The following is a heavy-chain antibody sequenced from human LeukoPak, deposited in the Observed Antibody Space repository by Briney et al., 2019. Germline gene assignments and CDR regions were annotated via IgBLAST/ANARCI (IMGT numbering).Heavy chain of an antibody. J-gene: IGHJ4*02. CDR2: INPNSAVT. Sequence: GASVKVSCKASGYTFTGYYMHWGRQAPGQGLEWMGWINPNSAVTKYAQRFQGRVTMTRDTSISTAYMEMSRLTSDDTAVYYCARDSSVHPGTPDYWGQGTLVTVSS. CDR1: GYTFTGYY. CDR3: ARDSSVHPGTPDY. V-gene: IGHV1-2*02. D-gene: IGHD1-1*01.